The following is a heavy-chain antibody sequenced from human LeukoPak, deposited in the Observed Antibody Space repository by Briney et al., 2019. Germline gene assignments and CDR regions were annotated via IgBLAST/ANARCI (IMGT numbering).Heavy chain of an antibody. V-gene: IGHV3-74*01. Sequence: GGSLRLSCAASGFTFSSYWMHWVRQAPGKGLVWVSRINSDGSSTSYVDSVKGRFTISRDNAKNTLYLQMNSLRAEDTAVYYCARDEGLTDDYFDYWGQGTLVTVSS. CDR3: ARDEGLTDDYFDY. J-gene: IGHJ4*02. D-gene: IGHD4/OR15-4a*01. CDR2: INSDGSST. CDR1: GFTFSSYW.